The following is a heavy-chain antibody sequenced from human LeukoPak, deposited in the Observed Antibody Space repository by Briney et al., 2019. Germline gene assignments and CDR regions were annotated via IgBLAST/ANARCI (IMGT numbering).Heavy chain of an antibody. J-gene: IGHJ4*02. V-gene: IGHV3-7*01. CDR1: GFTFSNYW. D-gene: IGHD1-26*01. CDR2: IKHDGSEK. CDR3: AGVGLLYHFDY. Sequence: GGSLRLSCAVSGFTFSNYWMSWVRQAPGKGLEWVANIKHDGSEKNYVDSVKGRLTISRDNAKNSLSLQMNSLRAEDTAVYYCAGVGLLYHFDYWGQGTLVTVSS.